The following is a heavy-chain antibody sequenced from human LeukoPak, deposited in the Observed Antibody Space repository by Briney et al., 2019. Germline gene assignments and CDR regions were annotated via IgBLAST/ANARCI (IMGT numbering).Heavy chain of an antibody. V-gene: IGHV1-58*02. J-gene: IGHJ4*02. D-gene: IGHD6-6*01. CDR3: AASSIAARQGATGFDY. Sequence: ASVKVSCKASGFTFTSSAMQWVRQARGQRLEWIGWIVVGSGNTNYAQKFQEKVTITRDMSTSTAYMELSSLRSEDTAVYYCAASSIAARQGATGFDYWGQGTLVTVSS. CDR1: GFTFTSSA. CDR2: IVVGSGNT.